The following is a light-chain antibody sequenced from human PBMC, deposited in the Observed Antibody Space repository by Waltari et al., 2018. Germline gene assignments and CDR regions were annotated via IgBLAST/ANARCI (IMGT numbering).Light chain of an antibody. V-gene: IGLV1-40*01. CDR2: GVN. CDR3: QSYDTSLSVV. CDR1: GSNIGAYD. Sequence: QSVLTQPPSVSGAPGQRVTLSCTGSGSNIGAYDVHWYQHRPGKAPTLLISGVNHRPSGVPDRFFCSKSGTSASLAITSLRAEDEGVYYCQSYDTSLSVVFGGGTKLTVL. J-gene: IGLJ2*01.